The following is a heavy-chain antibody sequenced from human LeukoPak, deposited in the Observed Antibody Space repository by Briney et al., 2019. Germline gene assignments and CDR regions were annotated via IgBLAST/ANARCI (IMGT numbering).Heavy chain of an antibody. V-gene: IGHV3-30*02. CDR2: IRDDGSIK. D-gene: IGHD3-22*01. CDR1: GFTFNNYG. CDR3: AKRGGTSSGYYYYYMDV. Sequence: GGSLRLSCAPSGFTFNNYGMHWVRQAPGKGLEWVAFIRDDGSIKYYADSVKGRFTISRDNSKNTLYLQMNSLRAEDTAVYYCAKRGGTSSGYYYYYMDVWGKGTTVTISS. J-gene: IGHJ6*03.